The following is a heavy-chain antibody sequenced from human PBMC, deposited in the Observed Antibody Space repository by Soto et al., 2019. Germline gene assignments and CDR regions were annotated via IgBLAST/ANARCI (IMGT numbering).Heavy chain of an antibody. J-gene: IGHJ5*02. V-gene: IGHV2-5*01. D-gene: IGHD3-22*01. Sequence: GSGPTLVNPTQTLTLTCTFSGFSLSTSGVGVGWIRQPPGKALEWLALIYWNDDKRYSPSLKSRLTITKDTSKNQVVLTTTNMDPVDTATYYCAHSLAVVVIPGWFDPWGQGTLVTVSS. CDR3: AHSLAVVVIPGWFDP. CDR1: GFSLSTSGVG. CDR2: IYWNDDK.